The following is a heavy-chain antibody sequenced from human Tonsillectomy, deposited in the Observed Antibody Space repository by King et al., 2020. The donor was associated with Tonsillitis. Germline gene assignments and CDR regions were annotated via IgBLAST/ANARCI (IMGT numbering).Heavy chain of an antibody. Sequence: VQLQQWGAGLLKPSETLSLTCAVYGGSFSGYYWSWIRQPPGKGLEWIGEINHSGSTNYNPAPKRRVTITVDTSKNQFSLKLSSVTAADTAVYYCAGLTMVRGDYWGQGTLVTVSS. CDR2: INHSGST. V-gene: IGHV4-34*01. D-gene: IGHD3-10*01. CDR1: GGSFSGYY. J-gene: IGHJ4*02. CDR3: AGLTMVRGDY.